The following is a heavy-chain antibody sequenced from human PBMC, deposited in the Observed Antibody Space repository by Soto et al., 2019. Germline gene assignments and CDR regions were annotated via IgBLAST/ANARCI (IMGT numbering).Heavy chain of an antibody. CDR2: ISAYNGNT. Sequence: ASVKVSCKASGYTFTSYGISWVRQAPGQGLEWMGWISAYNGNTNYAQKLQGRVTMTTDTSTSTAYMELRSLRSDGTAVYYCARDRVDILTGYYLFDYWGQGTLVTVSS. CDR1: GYTFTSYG. V-gene: IGHV1-18*01. CDR3: ARDRVDILTGYYLFDY. D-gene: IGHD3-9*01. J-gene: IGHJ4*02.